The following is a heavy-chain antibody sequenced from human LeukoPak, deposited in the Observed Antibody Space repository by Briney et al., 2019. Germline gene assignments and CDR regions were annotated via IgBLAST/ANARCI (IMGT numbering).Heavy chain of an antibody. J-gene: IGHJ3*02. CDR2: INIDGSTT. D-gene: IGHD5-18*01. CDR1: GFTFTSYW. CDR3: SRGKYTAAFDI. V-gene: IGHV3-74*01. Sequence: GGSLRLSCVASGFTFTSYWMHWVRQAPGKGLVWVSRINIDGSTTNYADSVKGRFTISRDNARNSLYLHMTSLRAEDTAVYYCSRGKYTAAFDIWGQGTMVTVSS.